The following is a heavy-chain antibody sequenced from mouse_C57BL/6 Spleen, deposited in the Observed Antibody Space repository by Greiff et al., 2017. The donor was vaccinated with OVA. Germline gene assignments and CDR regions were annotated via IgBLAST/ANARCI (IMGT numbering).Heavy chain of an antibody. CDR2: IYPGSGST. V-gene: IGHV1-55*01. J-gene: IGHJ4*01. D-gene: IGHD2-5*01. CDR3: ARGTSPIVTTRGMDY. CDR1: GYTFTSYW. Sequence: QVQLQQPGAELVKPGASVKMSCKASGYTFTSYWITWVKQRPGQGLEWIGDIYPGSGSTNYNEKFKSKATLTVYTSSSTTYMQLSIMTSEDSAVYYCARGTSPIVTTRGMDYWGQGTSVTVSS.